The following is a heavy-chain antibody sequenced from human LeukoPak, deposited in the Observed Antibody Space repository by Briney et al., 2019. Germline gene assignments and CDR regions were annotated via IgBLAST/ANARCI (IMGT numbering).Heavy chain of an antibody. V-gene: IGHV3-30*18. D-gene: IGHD6-13*01. CDR2: ISNDGGKK. CDR3: AKSPYSSTWTSHFDP. Sequence: PGRSLRLSCVVSGFTLSDYGMHWVRQAPGKGLEWVAVISNDGGKKYYADSVKGRFTISRDNSKNTLSLQMNNLRVNDTAVYYCAKSPYSSTWTSHFDPWGQGTLVTVSS. CDR1: GFTLSDYG. J-gene: IGHJ5*02.